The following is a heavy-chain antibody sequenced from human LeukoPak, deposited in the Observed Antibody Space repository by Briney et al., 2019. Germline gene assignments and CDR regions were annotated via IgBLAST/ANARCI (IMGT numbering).Heavy chain of an antibody. CDR2: INHSGST. V-gene: IGHV4-34*01. D-gene: IGHD3-22*01. Sequence: SSETLSLTCAVYGGSFSGYYWSWIRQPPGKGLEWIGEINHSGSTNYNPSLKSRVTISVDTSKNQFSLKLSSVTAADTAVYYCASFRYYYDSSGTYYFDYWGQGTLVTVSS. J-gene: IGHJ4*02. CDR1: GGSFSGYY. CDR3: ASFRYYYDSSGTYYFDY.